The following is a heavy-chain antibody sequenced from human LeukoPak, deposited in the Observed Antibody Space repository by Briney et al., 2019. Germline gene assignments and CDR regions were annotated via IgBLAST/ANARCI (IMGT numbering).Heavy chain of an antibody. CDR3: AREEVERAFDI. Sequence: WVRQAPGKGLEWIGSIYFSGSTYYNPSLRSRVTISVDTSKNQFSLKLSSVTAADTAVYYCAREEVERAFDIWGQGTMVTVSS. CDR2: IYFSGST. V-gene: IGHV4-39*07. J-gene: IGHJ3*02.